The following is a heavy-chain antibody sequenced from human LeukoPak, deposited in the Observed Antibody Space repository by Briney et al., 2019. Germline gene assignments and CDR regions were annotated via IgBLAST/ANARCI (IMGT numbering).Heavy chain of an antibody. CDR1: GFTFSSYA. CDR2: VSGNGDST. J-gene: IGHJ4*02. V-gene: IGHV3-23*01. D-gene: IGHD2-2*01. Sequence: GGSLRLSCAASGFTFSSYAMSWVRQAPGKGLEWVSAVSGNGDSTYYADSVKGRFTISRDNSKNTLYLQMNSLRAEDTAVYYCAKVFLYQLRHLDYWGQGTLVTVSS. CDR3: AKVFLYQLRHLDY.